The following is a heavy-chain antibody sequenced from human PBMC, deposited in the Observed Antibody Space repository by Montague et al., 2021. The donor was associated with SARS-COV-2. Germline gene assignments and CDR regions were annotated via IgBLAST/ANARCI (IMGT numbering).Heavy chain of an antibody. CDR3: ARDRVPPDDGDAFDL. D-gene: IGHD1-14*01. V-gene: IGHV3-30*04. J-gene: IGHJ3*01. CDR1: GFIFSNFA. CDR2: ITYDGNDK. Sequence: SLRLSCAASGFIFSNFAFHWVRQAPGKGPELVAIITYDGNDKFYADSVKGRFTISRDNSKNTLYLRMNSLTPEDTAVYYCARDRVPPDDGDAFDLWGQEKLVTL.